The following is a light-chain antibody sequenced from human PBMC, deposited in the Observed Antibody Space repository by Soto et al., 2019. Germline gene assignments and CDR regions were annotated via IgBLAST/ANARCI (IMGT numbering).Light chain of an antibody. CDR1: SSDIGVYHY. J-gene: IGLJ2*01. V-gene: IGLV2-14*01. Sequence: QSALAQPASVSGSPGQSITISCTGTSSDIGVYHYVSWFQQHPGKAPKLIIYEASYRPSGISNRFSGSQSGNTASLTISGLQAEDEADYYCSSYTSSATLIFGGGTKVTVX. CDR2: EAS. CDR3: SSYTSSATLI.